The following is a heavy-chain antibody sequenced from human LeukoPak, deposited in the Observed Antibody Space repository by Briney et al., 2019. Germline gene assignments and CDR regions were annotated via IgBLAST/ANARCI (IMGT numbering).Heavy chain of an antibody. V-gene: IGHV3-23*01. CDR1: GFTLSSYE. D-gene: IGHD2-15*01. J-gene: IGHJ3*02. CDR2: ISGSGGST. CDR3: AKDGGSDPDSFDI. Sequence: GGTLRLSCTASGFTLSSYEMSWIRQAPGKGLEWVSAISGSGGSTYYADSVKGRFTISRDNTKNSLYLQMNSLRAEDTAVYYCAKDGGSDPDSFDIWGQGTMVTVSS.